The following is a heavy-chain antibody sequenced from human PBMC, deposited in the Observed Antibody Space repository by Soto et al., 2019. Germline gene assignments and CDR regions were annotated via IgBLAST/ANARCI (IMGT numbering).Heavy chain of an antibody. Sequence: GGSLRLSCAASGFTFSSYGMHWVRQAPGKGLEWVAVISYDGSNKYYADSVKGRFTISRDNSKNTLYLQMNSLRAEDTAVYYCANTPEHIVVAWAFDYWGQGTLVTVSS. J-gene: IGHJ4*02. CDR3: ANTPEHIVVAWAFDY. CDR1: GFTFSSYG. V-gene: IGHV3-30*18. D-gene: IGHD2-21*01. CDR2: ISYDGSNK.